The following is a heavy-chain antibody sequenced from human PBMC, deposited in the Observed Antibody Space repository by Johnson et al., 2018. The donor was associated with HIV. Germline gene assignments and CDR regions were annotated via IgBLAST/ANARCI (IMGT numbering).Heavy chain of an antibody. CDR1: GFTFSDYY. Sequence: QVQLVESGGGLVKPGGSLRLSCAASGFTFSDYYMVWIRQAPGKGLEWLSYISSSGSTIYYADSVKGRFTISRDNAKNSVFLQMNSLRAEDTAMYYCARDDSSVYYPLGFDIWGQGAMVTVSS. CDR3: ARDDSSVYYPLGFDI. V-gene: IGHV3-11*04. D-gene: IGHD3-22*01. CDR2: ISSSGSTI. J-gene: IGHJ3*02.